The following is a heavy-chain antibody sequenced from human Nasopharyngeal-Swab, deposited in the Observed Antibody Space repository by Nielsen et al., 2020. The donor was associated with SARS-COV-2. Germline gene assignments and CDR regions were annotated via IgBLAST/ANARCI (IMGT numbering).Heavy chain of an antibody. CDR3: ARDNEQRAYYDYVWGSYLSFNY. CDR2: ISGSGGST. J-gene: IGHJ4*02. V-gene: IGHV3-23*01. CDR1: GFTFSSYA. Sequence: GESLKISCAASGFTFSSYAMSWVRQAPGKGLEWVSAISGSGGSTYYADSVKGRFTISRDNAKKSLYLQMNSLRAEDTAVYYCARDNEQRAYYDYVWGSYLSFNYWGQGTLVTVSS. D-gene: IGHD3-16*02.